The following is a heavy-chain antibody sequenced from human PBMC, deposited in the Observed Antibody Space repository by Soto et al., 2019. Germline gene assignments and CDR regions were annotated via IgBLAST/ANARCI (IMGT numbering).Heavy chain of an antibody. D-gene: IGHD3-3*01. CDR3: AREYYDLAYFDY. J-gene: IGHJ4*02. CDR2: IYHSGST. V-gene: IGHV4-30-2*01. Sequence: PSETLSLTCAVSGGSISSGGYSWSWIRQPPGKGLEWIGYIYHSGSTYYNPSLKSRVTISVDRSKNQFSLKLSSVTAADTAVYYCAREYYDLAYFDYWGQGTLVTVSS. CDR1: GGSISSGGYS.